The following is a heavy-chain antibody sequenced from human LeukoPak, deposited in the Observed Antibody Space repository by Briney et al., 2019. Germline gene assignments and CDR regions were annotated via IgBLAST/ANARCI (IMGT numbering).Heavy chain of an antibody. Sequence: GASVKVSCKASGYTFTSYGISWVRQAPGRGLEWMGWINPNSGGTNYAQKFQGRVTMTRDTSISTAYMELSRLRSDDTAVYYCARDGVGYYDSSGYYYFQHWGQGTLVTVSS. CDR3: ARDGVGYYDSSGYYYFQH. CDR2: INPNSGGT. D-gene: IGHD3-22*01. V-gene: IGHV1-2*02. CDR1: GYTFTSYG. J-gene: IGHJ1*01.